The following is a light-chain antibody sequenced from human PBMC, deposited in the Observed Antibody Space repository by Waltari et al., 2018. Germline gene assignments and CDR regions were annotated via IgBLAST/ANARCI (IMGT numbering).Light chain of an antibody. CDR1: SSNIGAGHD. V-gene: IGLV1-40*01. J-gene: IGLJ3*02. CDR3: QSFDIRLSGGVV. Sequence: QSVLTQPPSMSGAPGQRVTISCTGSSSNIGAGHDVHWYQVFPGTAPKLLIYGNNNRPSGVPDRFSGSKSDTSASLAIGGLHAEDEADYYCQSFDIRLSGGVVFGGGTKVTVL. CDR2: GNN.